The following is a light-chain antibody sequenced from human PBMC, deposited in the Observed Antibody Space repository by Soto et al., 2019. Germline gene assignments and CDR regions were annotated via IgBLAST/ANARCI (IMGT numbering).Light chain of an antibody. J-gene: IGKJ2*01. Sequence: DIVLTQSPATLSVSPGESATLSCRASQSVSRALAWYQHVPGQAPRLLIYDSSTRATGVPARFSGSGSGTRFTLTISSLQCEDFAVYYCQQYNNWPPRYTFGQGTKLQI. V-gene: IGKV3-15*01. CDR1: QSVSRA. CDR3: QQYNNWPPRYT. CDR2: DSS.